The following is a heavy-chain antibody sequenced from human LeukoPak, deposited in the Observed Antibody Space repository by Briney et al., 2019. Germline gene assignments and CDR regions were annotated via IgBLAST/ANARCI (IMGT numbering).Heavy chain of an antibody. CDR3: ARARASGRSGFDY. Sequence: GGSLRLSCVASGLTVSSYSMNWVRQAPGKGLEWVSYISSSSSTIYYADSVKGRFTISRDNAKNSLDLQMNSLRDEDAAVYYCARARASGRSGFDYWGQGTLVTVSS. CDR2: ISSSSSTI. J-gene: IGHJ4*02. V-gene: IGHV3-48*02. D-gene: IGHD2-15*01. CDR1: GLTVSSYS.